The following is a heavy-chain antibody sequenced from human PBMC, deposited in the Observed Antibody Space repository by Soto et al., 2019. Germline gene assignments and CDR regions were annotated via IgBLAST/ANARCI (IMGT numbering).Heavy chain of an antibody. CDR3: ARHLDSSQYYFDY. J-gene: IGHJ4*02. V-gene: IGHV4-39*01. Sequence: QLQLQESGPGLVKPSETLSLTCTVSGGSISSSSYYWGWIRQPPGKGLEWIGSIYYSGSTYYNPSLKSRVTISVDTSKNQFSLKLSSVTAADTAVYYCARHLDSSQYYFDYWGQGTLVTVSS. CDR1: GGSISSSSYY. CDR2: IYYSGST. D-gene: IGHD3-22*01.